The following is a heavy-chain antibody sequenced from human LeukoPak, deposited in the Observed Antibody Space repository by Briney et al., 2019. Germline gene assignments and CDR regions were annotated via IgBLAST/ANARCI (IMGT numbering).Heavy chain of an antibody. CDR1: GGSISSYY. CDR3: ARVHTYYDFWSGYTTTPYYYYYMDV. CDR2: IYYSGST. J-gene: IGHJ6*03. V-gene: IGHV4-59*01. Sequence: PSETLSLTCTVSGGSISSYYSSWIRQPPGKSLEWLGYIYYSGSTNYNPSLKSRVTISVDTSKNQFSLKLSSVTAADTAVYYCARVHTYYDFWSGYTTTPYYYYYMDVWGKGTTVTVSS. D-gene: IGHD3-3*01.